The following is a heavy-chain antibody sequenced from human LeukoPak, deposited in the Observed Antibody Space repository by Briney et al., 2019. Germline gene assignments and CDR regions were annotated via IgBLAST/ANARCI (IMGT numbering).Heavy chain of an antibody. V-gene: IGHV4-59*08. CDR1: GGSISTYY. CDR3: ARREDFWYFDL. J-gene: IGHJ2*01. Sequence: PSETLSLTCTISGGSISTYYWSWIRQPPGKGLEWIGYIYYTGSTNYNPSLKSRVIFSVDTSKNHFSLMLISVTAADTAVYYCARREDFWYFDLWGRGTLVTVSS. CDR2: IYYTGST.